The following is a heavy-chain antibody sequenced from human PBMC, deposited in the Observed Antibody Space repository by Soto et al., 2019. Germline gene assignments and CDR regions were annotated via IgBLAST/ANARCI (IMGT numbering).Heavy chain of an antibody. V-gene: IGHV1-8*01. D-gene: IGHD2-2*01. J-gene: IGHJ4*02. CDR3: ARPLCSSTRCGPYFFDS. Sequence: QVQLVQSGAEVKKPGASVKVSCKASGYTFTSNDINWVRQAPGQGPEWMGWMNPDNGKTGFAQKFQGRITMTRNTSISTAYMELSSLRSDDTAVYLCARPLCSSTRCGPYFFDSWGQGSLVTVSS. CDR1: GYTFTSND. CDR2: MNPDNGKT.